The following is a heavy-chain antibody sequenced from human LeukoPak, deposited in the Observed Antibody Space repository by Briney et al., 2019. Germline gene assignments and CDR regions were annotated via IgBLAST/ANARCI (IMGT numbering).Heavy chain of an antibody. CDR1: GGSISSYY. Sequence: SETLSLTCTVSGGSISSYYWSWIRQPPGKGLEWIGYIYYSGSTNYNPSLKSRVTISVDTSKNQFSLKLSSVTAADTAVYYCARDSIVVVPAASLDPWGQGTLVTVSS. D-gene: IGHD2-2*01. CDR3: ARDSIVVVPAASLDP. J-gene: IGHJ5*02. V-gene: IGHV4-59*01. CDR2: IYYSGST.